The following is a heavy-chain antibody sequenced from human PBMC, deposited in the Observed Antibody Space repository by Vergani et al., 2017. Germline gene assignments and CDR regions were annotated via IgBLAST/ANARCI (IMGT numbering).Heavy chain of an antibody. CDR1: GYIFYGHL. D-gene: IGHD5-24*01. J-gene: IGHJ4*02. V-gene: IGHV7-4-1*02. CDR3: ARGLSKDEYNVLHY. Sequence: QVQLEQSGSELREPGASVKVSCKASGYIFYGHLLNWLRQAPGQGLEWLGWIDTANGRPTYAQGFRGLFVFSVDTSVDSAYLEISSLKADDTAVYYCARGLSKDEYNVLHYWGQGSLVTVSS. CDR2: IDTANGRP.